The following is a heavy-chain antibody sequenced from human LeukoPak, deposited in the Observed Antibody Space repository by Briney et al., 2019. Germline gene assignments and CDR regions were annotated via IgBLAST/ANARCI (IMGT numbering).Heavy chain of an antibody. CDR2: ISGSGAGT. CDR1: GLTFNKYG. CDR3: AKATYYSGSSDAFDI. D-gene: IGHD3-22*01. V-gene: IGHV3-23*01. J-gene: IGHJ3*02. Sequence: GGSLRLSCAASGLTFNKYGMNWVRQAPGKGLEWVSGISGSGAGTYYAASVKGRFTISRDNSKNTLYMQLSSLRAEDTAVYYCAKATYYSGSSDAFDIWGQGTMITVSS.